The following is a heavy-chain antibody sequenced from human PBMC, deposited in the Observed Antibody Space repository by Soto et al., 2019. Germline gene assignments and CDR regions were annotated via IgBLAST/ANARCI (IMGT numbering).Heavy chain of an antibody. J-gene: IGHJ4*02. D-gene: IGHD3-3*01. CDR3: ATADGFGVVTPFFEY. CDR1: GGSISSRSHY. CDR2: SFYRGST. V-gene: IGHV4-39*01. Sequence: QLQLQESGPGLVKPSETLSLTCTVSGGSISSRSHYWGWIRQSPGKHLEWIGSSFYRGSTHYNPSLTTRVTISVHTSKNQVSLKLYSVTAADTAVYYCATADGFGVVTPFFEYWGQGILVTVSS.